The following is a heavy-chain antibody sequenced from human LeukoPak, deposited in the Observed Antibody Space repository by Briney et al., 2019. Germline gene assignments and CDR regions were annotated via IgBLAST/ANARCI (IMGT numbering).Heavy chain of an antibody. J-gene: IGHJ4*02. CDR1: GFTFSSYS. Sequence: GGSLRLSCTASGFTFSSYSMNWVRQAPGKGLEWVSSISSSSSYIYYADSVKGRFTISRDNAKNSLYLQMNSLRAEDTAVYYCARGQRQWELLRWDYWGQGTLVTVSS. CDR2: ISSSSSYI. CDR3: ARGQRQWELLRWDY. D-gene: IGHD1-26*01. V-gene: IGHV3-21*01.